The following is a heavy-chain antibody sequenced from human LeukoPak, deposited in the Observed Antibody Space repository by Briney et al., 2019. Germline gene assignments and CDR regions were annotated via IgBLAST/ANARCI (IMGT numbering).Heavy chain of an antibody. V-gene: IGHV1-18*01. D-gene: IGHD3-22*01. J-gene: IGHJ4*02. CDR3: ARDSPAINYYDSSGYYYPLDY. CDR2: ISAYNGNT. Sequence: ASVKVSCKASGYTFTSYGISWVRQAPGQGLEWMGWISAYNGNTNYAQKLQGRVTMTTDTSTSTAYMELRSLRSDDTAVYYCARDSPAINYYDSSGYYYPLDYWGQGTLVTVSS. CDR1: GYTFTSYG.